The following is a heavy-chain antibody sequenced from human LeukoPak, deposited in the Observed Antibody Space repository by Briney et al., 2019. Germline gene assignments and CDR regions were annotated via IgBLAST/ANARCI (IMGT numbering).Heavy chain of an antibody. CDR1: GFTVSSNY. D-gene: IGHD5-18*01. J-gene: IGHJ3*02. CDR2: IYSGGST. Sequence: PGGSLRLSCAASGFTVSSNYMSWVRQAPGKGLEWVSVIYSGGSTYYADSVKGRFTISRDNSKNTLYLQMNSLRAEDTAVYYCARDLGSHGSVDAFDIWGQGTMVTVSS. CDR3: ARDLGSHGSVDAFDI. V-gene: IGHV3-53*01.